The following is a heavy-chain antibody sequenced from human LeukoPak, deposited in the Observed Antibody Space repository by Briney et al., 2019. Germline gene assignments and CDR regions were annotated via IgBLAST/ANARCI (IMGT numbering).Heavy chain of an antibody. CDR1: GFTFSSYA. J-gene: IGHJ6*02. CDR3: AKVIGSVSGAMDV. Sequence: GGSLRLSCAASGFTFSSYAMSWVRQAPGKGLEWVSAISNSGSNTYYADSVKGRFTISRDNSKNTLYLQMNSLRAEDTAVYYCAKVIGSVSGAMDVWGQGTTVTVSS. D-gene: IGHD3-10*01. CDR2: ISNSGSNT. V-gene: IGHV3-23*01.